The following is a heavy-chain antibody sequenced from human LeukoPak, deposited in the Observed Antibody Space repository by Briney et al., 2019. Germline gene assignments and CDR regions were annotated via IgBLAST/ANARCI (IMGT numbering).Heavy chain of an antibody. Sequence: PSETLSLTCTVSGGSISSSSSYWGWIRQPPGKGLEWIGSIYYSGSTYYNPSLRSRVTISVDTSKNQFSLKLSSVTAADTAVYYCARGRVLAAAGLDPWGQGTLVTVSS. V-gene: IGHV4-39*07. J-gene: IGHJ5*02. CDR3: ARGRVLAAAGLDP. D-gene: IGHD6-13*01. CDR1: GGSISSSSSY. CDR2: IYYSGST.